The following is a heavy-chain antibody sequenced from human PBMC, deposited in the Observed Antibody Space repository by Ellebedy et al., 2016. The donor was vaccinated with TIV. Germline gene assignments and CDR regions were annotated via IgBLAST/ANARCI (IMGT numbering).Heavy chain of an antibody. V-gene: IGHV4-31*03. CDR2: IYYSGST. D-gene: IGHD6-6*01. J-gene: IGHJ6*03. Sequence: SETLSLXXTVSGGSISSGGYYWIWIRQHPGKGLEWIGYIYYSGSTYYNPSLKSRVTISVDTSKNQFSLKLSSVTAADTAVYYCAGAARPHYYYYVDVWGKGTTVTVSS. CDR1: GGSISSGGYY. CDR3: AGAARPHYYYYVDV.